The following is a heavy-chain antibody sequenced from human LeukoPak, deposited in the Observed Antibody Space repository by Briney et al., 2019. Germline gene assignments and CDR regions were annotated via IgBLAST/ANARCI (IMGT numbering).Heavy chain of an antibody. J-gene: IGHJ4*02. CDR3: AREMWGSFDY. Sequence: GGSLRLSCAASGFSFSNFWMHWGRHAPGEGLVWVSRISPDGSETTYADSVKGRFTISRDNAKNTLYLQLSSLRAEDTAVYYCAREMWGSFDYWGQGALVTVSS. CDR1: GFSFSNFW. V-gene: IGHV3-74*01. D-gene: IGHD7-27*01. CDR2: ISPDGSET.